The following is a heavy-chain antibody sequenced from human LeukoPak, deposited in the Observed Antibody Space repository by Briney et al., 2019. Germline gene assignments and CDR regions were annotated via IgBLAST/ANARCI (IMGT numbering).Heavy chain of an antibody. Sequence: GESLKISCKGSGYSFPNCWIGWVRQMPGKGLEWMGIIYPGDSDSRYSPSFQGQVTFSADKSIATAYLQWSSLKASDTAMYYCARLLDYDNSGYYYVMDYWGQGTQVTVSS. D-gene: IGHD3-22*01. V-gene: IGHV5-51*01. J-gene: IGHJ4*02. CDR2: IYPGDSDS. CDR1: GYSFPNCW. CDR3: ARLLDYDNSGYYYVMDY.